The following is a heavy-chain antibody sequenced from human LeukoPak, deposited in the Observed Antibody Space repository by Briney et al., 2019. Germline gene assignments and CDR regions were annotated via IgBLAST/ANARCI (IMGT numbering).Heavy chain of an antibody. J-gene: IGHJ4*02. CDR1: GFTFSTYA. V-gene: IGHV3-64*01. D-gene: IGHD1-26*01. Sequence: GGSLRLSCAASGFTFSTYAMYCVRQAPGKGLEYVSAISGSGVNTYYANSVKGRFTFSRDNSKNTLYLQLGSLRAEDMAVYYCARDSSLGMDWGQGTLVTVSA. CDR2: ISGSGVNT. CDR3: ARDSSLGMD.